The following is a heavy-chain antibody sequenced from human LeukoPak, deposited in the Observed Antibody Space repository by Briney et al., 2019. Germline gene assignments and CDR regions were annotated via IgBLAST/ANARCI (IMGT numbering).Heavy chain of an antibody. V-gene: IGHV3-21*01. J-gene: IGHJ4*02. CDR1: GFTFSSFS. D-gene: IGHD2-8*01. Sequence: GGSLRLSCAASGFTFSSFSMNWVRQAPGKGLEWVSSISSSSSYIYYADSVKGRFTISGDNAKNSLYLQMNSLRAEDTAVYYCAREMVPDYYFDYWGQGTLVTVSS. CDR3: AREMVPDYYFDY. CDR2: ISSSSSYI.